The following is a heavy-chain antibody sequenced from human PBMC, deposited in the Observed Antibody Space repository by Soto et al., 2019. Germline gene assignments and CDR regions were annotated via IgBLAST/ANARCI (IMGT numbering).Heavy chain of an antibody. J-gene: IGHJ3*02. D-gene: IGHD3-22*01. V-gene: IGHV3-33*01. Sequence: GGSLRLSCAACGFTFSSYGMHWVRQAPGKGLEWVAVIWYDGSNKYYADSVKGRFTISRDNSKSTLYLQMNSLRAEDTAVYYCARDEDYYDSRGLGFDIWGHGTMVTVSS. CDR1: GFTFSSYG. CDR3: ARDEDYYDSRGLGFDI. CDR2: IWYDGSNK.